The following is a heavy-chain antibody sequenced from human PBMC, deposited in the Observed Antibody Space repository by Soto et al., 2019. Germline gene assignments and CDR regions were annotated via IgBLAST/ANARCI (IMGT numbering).Heavy chain of an antibody. V-gene: IGHV3-23*01. D-gene: IGHD3-22*01. CDR1: GFTFSSYA. CDR3: AKDPYYYDTSEMDV. CDR2: IGGSGGST. Sequence: VGSLRLSCAASGFTFSSYAMSWVRQAPGKGLEWVSAIGGSGGSTYYADSVKGRFTISRDNSKNTLFLQMNSLRAEDTAVYYCAKDPYYYDTSEMDVWGQGTTVTVSS. J-gene: IGHJ6*02.